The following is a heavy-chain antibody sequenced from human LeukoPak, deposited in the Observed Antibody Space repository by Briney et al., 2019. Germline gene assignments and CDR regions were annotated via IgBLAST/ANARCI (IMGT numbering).Heavy chain of an antibody. CDR3: ARVWLPGDQTDAFDI. V-gene: IGHV3-53*01. Sequence: PGGSLRLSCAASGFTVSSNYMSWVCQAPGKGLEWVSVIYSGGSTYYADSVKGRFTISRDNSKNTLYLQMNSLRAEDTAVYYCARVWLPGDQTDAFDIWGQGTMVTVSS. CDR1: GFTVSSNY. D-gene: IGHD5-24*01. J-gene: IGHJ3*02. CDR2: IYSGGST.